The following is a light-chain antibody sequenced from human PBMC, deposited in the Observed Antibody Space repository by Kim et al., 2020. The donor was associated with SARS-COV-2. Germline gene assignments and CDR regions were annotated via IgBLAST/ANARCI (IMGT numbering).Light chain of an antibody. CDR3: SSYTTTKTRV. J-gene: IGLJ1*01. Sequence: GQSITVSCTGSSSDVGAYNYVSWYQQHPSEAPKLIIYDVSNRPSGISDRFSGSKSGNTASLTISGLQAEDEAHYYCSSYTTTKTRVFGTGTQLTVL. V-gene: IGLV2-14*03. CDR1: SSDVGAYNY. CDR2: DVS.